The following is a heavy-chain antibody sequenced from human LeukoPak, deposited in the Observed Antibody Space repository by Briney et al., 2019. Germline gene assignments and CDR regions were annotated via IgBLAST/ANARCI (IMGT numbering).Heavy chain of an antibody. J-gene: IGHJ4*02. Sequence: PGGSLRLSCAASGFTFSNYSMNWVRQAPGKGLEWVSYISGTSNTIYYADSVKGRFTISRDNAKNSLYLQVNSLRAEDTAIYYCARDLGSYSSGWYMGFDYWGQGTLVTVSS. CDR1: GFTFSNYS. D-gene: IGHD6-19*01. CDR3: ARDLGSYSSGWYMGFDY. CDR2: ISGTSNTI. V-gene: IGHV3-48*01.